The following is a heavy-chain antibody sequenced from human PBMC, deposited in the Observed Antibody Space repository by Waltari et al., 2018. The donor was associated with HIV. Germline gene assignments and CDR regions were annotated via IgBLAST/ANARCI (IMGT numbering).Heavy chain of an antibody. CDR1: GGSIGSYY. J-gene: IGHJ3*02. CDR3: ARWATYYDGFDI. CDR2: IHYSGST. Sequence: QVQLQESGPGLAKPSETLSLTCTVSGGSIGSYYWSWIRRPPGKGLEWIGYIHYSGSTKFNPSLKRRVSTSVDTSNNQFSLRLTSVTPADTAVYYCARWATYYDGFDIWGQGTMVTVSS. V-gene: IGHV4-59*01. D-gene: IGHD3-22*01.